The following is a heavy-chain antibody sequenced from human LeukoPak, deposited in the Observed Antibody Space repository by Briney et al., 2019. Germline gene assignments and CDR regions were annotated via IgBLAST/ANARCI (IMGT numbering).Heavy chain of an antibody. J-gene: IGHJ4*02. D-gene: IGHD6-19*01. Sequence: GGSLRLSCAVSGFTFSSCSMNWVRQAPGKGLEWVSYISSSSSTIYYADSVKGRFTISRDNAKNSLYLQMNSLRDEDSAVYYCARDRYSSGWFGYWGQGTLVTVSS. CDR3: ARDRYSSGWFGY. V-gene: IGHV3-48*02. CDR2: ISSSSSTI. CDR1: GFTFSSCS.